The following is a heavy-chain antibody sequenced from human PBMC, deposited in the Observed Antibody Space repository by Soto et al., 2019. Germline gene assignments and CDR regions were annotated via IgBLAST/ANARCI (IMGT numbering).Heavy chain of an antibody. V-gene: IGHV3-21*01. J-gene: IGHJ6*02. CDR1: GFTFSSYS. Sequence: LRLSCAASGFTFSSYSMNWVRQAPGKGLEWVSSISSSSSYIYYADSVKGRFTISRDNAKNSLYLQMNSLRAEDTAVYYCARDDLTYGDNYYYYGMDVWGQGTTVTISS. D-gene: IGHD4-17*01. CDR2: ISSSSSYI. CDR3: ARDDLTYGDNYYYYGMDV.